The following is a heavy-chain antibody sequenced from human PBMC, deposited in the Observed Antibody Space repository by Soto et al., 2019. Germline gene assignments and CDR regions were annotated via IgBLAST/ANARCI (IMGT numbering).Heavy chain of an antibody. CDR1: GGTFSSYA. CDR2: IIPIFGTA. J-gene: IGHJ5*02. Sequence: QVQLVQSGAEVKKPGSSVKVSCKASGGTFSSYAISWVRQAPGQGLEWMGGIIPIFGTANYAQKFQGRVTITADESTSTAYMELSSLRSEDTAVYYCARGPQGIAALSFDNWFDPWGQGTLVTVSS. CDR3: ARGPQGIAALSFDNWFDP. V-gene: IGHV1-69*01. D-gene: IGHD6-6*01.